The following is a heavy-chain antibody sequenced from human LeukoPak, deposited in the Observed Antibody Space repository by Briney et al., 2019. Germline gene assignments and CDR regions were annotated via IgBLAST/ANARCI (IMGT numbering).Heavy chain of an antibody. J-gene: IGHJ6*02. CDR1: RGTLNSFA. CDR3: ASRYCSAGRCGSSYYYYYGMDV. Sequence: GASVKVSCKASRGTLNSFAISWLRQAPGQGLEWMGGIIPIFGTPNYAQKFQAGVTITADESTNTAYMELSSLRSEDTAVYYCASRYCSAGRCGSSYYYYYGMDVWGQGTTVTVSS. CDR2: IIPIFGTP. D-gene: IGHD2-15*01. V-gene: IGHV1-69*13.